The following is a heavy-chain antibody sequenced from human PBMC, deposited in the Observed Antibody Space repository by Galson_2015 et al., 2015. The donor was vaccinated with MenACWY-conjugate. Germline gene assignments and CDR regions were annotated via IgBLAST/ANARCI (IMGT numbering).Heavy chain of an antibody. CDR3: ARHPPGGRGMDV. CDR1: GYSFTTYW. J-gene: IGHJ6*02. D-gene: IGHD3-10*01. Sequence: QSGAEVIKPGESLKLSCKASGYSFTTYWIAWVRQMPGKGLEWVALIDPINSNTRYSPSLQGQVTISADESISTAYLQWSSLKASDTATYYCARHPPGGRGMDVWGRGTTVTVSS. CDR2: IDPINSNT. V-gene: IGHV5-51*01.